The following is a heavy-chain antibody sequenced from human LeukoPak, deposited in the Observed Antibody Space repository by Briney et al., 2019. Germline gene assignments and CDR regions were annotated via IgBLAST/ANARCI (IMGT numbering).Heavy chain of an antibody. J-gene: IGHJ6*03. D-gene: IGHD3-10*01. Sequence: PSETLSLTCAVYGGSFSGYYWSWIRQAPGKGLEWVANIKQDGSEKYYVDSVKGRFTISRDNAKNSLYLQMNSLRAEDTAVYYCARGRMVRGVLYMDVWGKGTTVTVSS. CDR2: IKQDGSEK. CDR1: GGSFSGYY. V-gene: IGHV3-7*01. CDR3: ARGRMVRGVLYMDV.